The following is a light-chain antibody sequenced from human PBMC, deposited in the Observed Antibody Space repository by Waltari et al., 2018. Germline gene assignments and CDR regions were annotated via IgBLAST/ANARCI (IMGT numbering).Light chain of an antibody. CDR3: QQYNNWPPGA. J-gene: IGKJ1*01. CDR1: QSVSSN. CDR2: GAS. V-gene: IGKV3-15*01. Sequence: EIVMTQSPATLSVSPGERATLPCRASQSVSSNLAWYQQKPGQAPMPLLHGASTRATGIPARFSGSGSGTEFTLTISSLQSEDFAVYYCQQYNNWPPGAFGQGTKVEIK.